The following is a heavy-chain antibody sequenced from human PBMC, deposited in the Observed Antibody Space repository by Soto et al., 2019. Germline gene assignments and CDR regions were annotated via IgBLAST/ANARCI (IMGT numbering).Heavy chain of an antibody. D-gene: IGHD5-12*01. J-gene: IGHJ4*02. V-gene: IGHV1-69*02. CDR2: LIPILGLA. CDR1: GGTFSNST. Sequence: QVQLVQSGAEVRKPGSSVKVSCQASGGTFSNSTVTWVRQAPGQGLEWMGRLIPILGLANYAQQFRGRLTLTADKSTTTAYMELRSLRSEDTAIYYCARFKLGDDYWGQGTLVTVSS. CDR3: ARFKLGDDY.